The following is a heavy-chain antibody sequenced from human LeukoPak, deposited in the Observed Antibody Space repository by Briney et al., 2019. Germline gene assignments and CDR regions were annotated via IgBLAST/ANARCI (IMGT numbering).Heavy chain of an antibody. CDR2: IYYSGST. V-gene: IGHV4-30-4*01. CDR1: GGSISSGDYY. D-gene: IGHD3-9*01. J-gene: IGHJ6*02. CDR3: ARDPPYYDILTGYRYGMDV. Sequence: KPSQTLSLTCTVSGGSISSGDYYWSWIRQPPGKGLEWIGYIYYSGSTYYNPSLKSRVTISVDTSKNQFSLKLSSVTAADTAVYYCARDPPYYDILTGYRYGMDVWGQGTTVTVSS.